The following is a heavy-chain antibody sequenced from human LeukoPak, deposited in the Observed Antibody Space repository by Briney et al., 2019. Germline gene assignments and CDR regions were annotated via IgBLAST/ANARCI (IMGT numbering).Heavy chain of an antibody. CDR3: ARDQDYGDYESFDL. CDR1: GFTFSSYS. V-gene: IGHV3-21*01. Sequence: GGSLRLSCAAPGFTFSSYSMNWVRQAPGKGLEWVSTISSSSIYIYYADSVKGRVTISRDNAKKSVYLQMNSLRAEDTAVYYCARDQDYGDYESFDLWGRGALVTVSS. J-gene: IGHJ2*01. D-gene: IGHD4-17*01. CDR2: ISSSSIYI.